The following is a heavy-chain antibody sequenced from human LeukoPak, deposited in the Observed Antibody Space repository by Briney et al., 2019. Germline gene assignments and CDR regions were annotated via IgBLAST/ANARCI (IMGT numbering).Heavy chain of an antibody. Sequence: GGSLRLSCVASGFTFSSYAMSWVRQALGKGLEWVSAISGSGGSTYYADSVKGRFTISRDNSKNTLYLQMNSLRAEDTAVYYCAKDRRSSGWYIDYWGQGTLVTVSS. CDR1: GFTFSSYA. D-gene: IGHD6-19*01. CDR3: AKDRRSSGWYIDY. J-gene: IGHJ4*02. V-gene: IGHV3-23*01. CDR2: ISGSGGST.